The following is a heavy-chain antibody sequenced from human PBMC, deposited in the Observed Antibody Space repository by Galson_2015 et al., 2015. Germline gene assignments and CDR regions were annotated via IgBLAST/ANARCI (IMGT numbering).Heavy chain of an antibody. D-gene: IGHD6-13*01. CDR1: GFTFSSSA. CDR2: ISGSGGST. Sequence: SLRLSCAASGFTFSSSAMSWVRQAPGKGLEWVSAISGSGGSTYYADSVKGRFTISRDNSKNTVFLQMNSLRAEDTAVYYCAKGSYSSTWRFDPWGQGPLVTVSS. CDR3: AKGSYSSTWRFDP. J-gene: IGHJ5*02. V-gene: IGHV3-23*01.